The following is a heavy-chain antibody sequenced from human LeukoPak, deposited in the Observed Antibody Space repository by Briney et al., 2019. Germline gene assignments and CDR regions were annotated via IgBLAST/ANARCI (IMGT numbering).Heavy chain of an antibody. V-gene: IGHV3-30*18. D-gene: IGHD2-15*01. Sequence: GGSLRLSCEASGFTFSSYVMSWVRQAPGKGLEWVAVILYVGSNKYYADSVKGRFTISRDNSKNTPYLQMNSLRAEDTAVYYCAKEVVAVPSPTYYYYYGMDVWGQGTTVTVSS. CDR2: ILYVGSNK. CDR1: GFTFSSYV. J-gene: IGHJ6*02. CDR3: AKEVVAVPSPTYYYYYGMDV.